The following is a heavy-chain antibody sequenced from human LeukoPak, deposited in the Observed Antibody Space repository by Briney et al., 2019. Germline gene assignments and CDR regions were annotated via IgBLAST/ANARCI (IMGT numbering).Heavy chain of an antibody. J-gene: IGHJ4*02. V-gene: IGHV3-23*01. D-gene: IGHD1-26*01. CDR3: ARDQDPLRWELLSY. Sequence: GGSLRLSCAASGFTFSSYAMSWVRQAPGKGLEWVSFISGSGYSTSYVDSVKGRFTISRDNAKNTLYLQMSSLRVEDTAVYYCARDQDPLRWELLSYWGQGTLVTVSS. CDR1: GFTFSSYA. CDR2: ISGSGYST.